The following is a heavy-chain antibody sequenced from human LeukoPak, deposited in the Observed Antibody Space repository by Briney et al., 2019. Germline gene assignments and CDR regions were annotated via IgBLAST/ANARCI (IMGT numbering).Heavy chain of an antibody. CDR2: INPNSGGT. CDR1: GYTFTGYY. V-gene: IGHV1-2*02. Sequence: ASVKVSCKDSGYTFTGYYMHWVRQAPGQGLEWMGWINPNSGGTNYAQKFQGRVTMTRDTSISTAYMELSRLRSDDTAVYYCARDFIVGAWFDPWGQGTLVTVSS. D-gene: IGHD1-26*01. J-gene: IGHJ5*02. CDR3: ARDFIVGAWFDP.